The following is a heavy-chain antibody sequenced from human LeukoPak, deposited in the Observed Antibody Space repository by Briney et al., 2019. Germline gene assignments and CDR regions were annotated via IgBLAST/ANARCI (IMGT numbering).Heavy chain of an antibody. CDR1: GFTFNNYA. CDR2: ISGSGGST. J-gene: IGHJ4*02. D-gene: IGHD3-22*01. V-gene: IGHV3-23*01. Sequence: HPGGSLRLSCAASGFTFNNYAMGWVRQAPGKGLEWVSGISGSGGSTYYADSVKGRLTISRDNSKNTVYLQMNSLRAEDTAVYYCATRDYYDSRGYYYYYFDYWGQGTLVTVSS. CDR3: ATRDYYDSRGYYYYYFDY.